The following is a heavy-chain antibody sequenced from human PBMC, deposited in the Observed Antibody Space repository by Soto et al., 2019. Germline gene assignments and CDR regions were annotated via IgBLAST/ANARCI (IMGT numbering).Heavy chain of an antibody. CDR1: GGSISSGGYY. CDR3: ARSTGARGVRHDY. D-gene: IGHD3-10*01. CDR2: IYYSGST. J-gene: IGHJ4*02. V-gene: IGHV4-31*03. Sequence: QVQLQESGPGLVKPSQTLSLTCTVSGGSISSGGYYWSWIRQHPGKGLESIGYIYYSGSTYYNPSLKSRVTISVDTSKNQFSLKLSSVTAAETAVYYCARSTGARGVRHDYWGQGTLVTVSS.